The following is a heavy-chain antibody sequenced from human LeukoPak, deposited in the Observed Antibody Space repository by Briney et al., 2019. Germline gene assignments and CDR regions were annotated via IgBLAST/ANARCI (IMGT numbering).Heavy chain of an antibody. Sequence: SETLSLTCAVSGGSISSGGYSWSWIRQPPGKGLEWIGYIYHSGSTYYNPSLKSRVTISVDRSKNQFSLKLSSVTAADTAVYYCANYDSSGKGYWGQGTLVTVSS. J-gene: IGHJ4*02. CDR1: GGSISSGGYS. CDR3: ANYDSSGKGY. CDR2: IYHSGST. D-gene: IGHD3-22*01. V-gene: IGHV4-30-2*01.